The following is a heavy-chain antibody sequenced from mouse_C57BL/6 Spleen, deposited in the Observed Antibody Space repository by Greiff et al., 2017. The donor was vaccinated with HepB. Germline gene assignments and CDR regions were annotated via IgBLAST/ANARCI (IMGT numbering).Heavy chain of an antibody. Sequence: EVKLMESGGGLVQSGRSLRLSCATSGFTFSDFYMEWVRQAPGKGLEWIAASRNKANDYTTEYSASVKGRFIVSRDTSQSILYLQMNALRAEDTAMYYCERALNLRGAMDYWGQGTSVTVSS. CDR2: SRNKANDYTT. V-gene: IGHV7-1*01. CDR3: ERALNLRGAMDY. CDR1: GFTFSDFY. D-gene: IGHD1-1*01. J-gene: IGHJ4*01.